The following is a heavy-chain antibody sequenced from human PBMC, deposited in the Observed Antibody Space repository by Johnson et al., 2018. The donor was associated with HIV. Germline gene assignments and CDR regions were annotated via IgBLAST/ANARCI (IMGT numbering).Heavy chain of an antibody. J-gene: IGHJ3*02. CDR3: TTGELWNGYYLHDAFDI. CDR2: IKSKTDGGTT. Sequence: VPLVESGGSVVRRGGSLRLSGTTSGFTLDDYGTSWVRPVPGKGLEWVGRIKSKTDGGTTDSAAPVKGRFPISRDDSKNMLYLQMNSLKTEDTAVYYCTTGELWNGYYLHDAFDIWGQGTMVTVSS. V-gene: IGHV3-15*01. CDR1: GFTLDDYG. D-gene: IGHD3-3*01.